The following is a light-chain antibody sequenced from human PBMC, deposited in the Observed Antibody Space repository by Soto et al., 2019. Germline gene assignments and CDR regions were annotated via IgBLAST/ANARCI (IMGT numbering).Light chain of an antibody. Sequence: TPSPGTLSLSPGERATLSCRASQSVSNNYLAWYQQKPGKAPKLLIYGASTLQSGVPSRFSGSGSGTDYTLTISSLQPEDFATYYCQQSYRTPTFGQGTRLEIK. CDR2: GAS. CDR1: QSVSNNY. CDR3: QQSYRTPT. V-gene: IGKV1-39*01. J-gene: IGKJ5*01.